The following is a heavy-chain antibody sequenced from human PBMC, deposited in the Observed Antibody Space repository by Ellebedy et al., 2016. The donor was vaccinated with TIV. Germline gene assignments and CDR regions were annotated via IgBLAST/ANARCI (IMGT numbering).Heavy chain of an antibody. CDR1: GGSITNGNYY. V-gene: IGHV4-61*02. J-gene: IGHJ3*02. D-gene: IGHD4-17*01. CDR2: ISPSGST. Sequence: SETLSLXCSVSGGSITNGNYYWSWIRQPAGKGLEWIGLISPSGSTNYNPSLNSRVTMSIDTSKNQLSLQVRSVTAADTAVYYCTRPNGGDYAFDIWGQGTMVTVSS. CDR3: TRPNGGDYAFDI.